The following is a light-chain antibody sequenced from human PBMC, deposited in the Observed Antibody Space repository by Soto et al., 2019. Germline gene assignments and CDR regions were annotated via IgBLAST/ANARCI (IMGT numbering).Light chain of an antibody. V-gene: IGKV1-5*03. CDR1: QSINSW. J-gene: IGKJ4*01. CDR3: QQYNSYSALT. Sequence: DIQMAQSPSALSASVGDRVTITCRASQSINSWLAWYQQKSGKAPKLLIYKASSLESGVPSRFSGSGSGTEFTLTISSLQPDDFATYYCQQYNSYSALTFGGGTKVDI. CDR2: KAS.